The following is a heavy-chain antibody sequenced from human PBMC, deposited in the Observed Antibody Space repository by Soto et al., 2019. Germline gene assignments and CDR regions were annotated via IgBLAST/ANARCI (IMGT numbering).Heavy chain of an antibody. D-gene: IGHD3-10*01. J-gene: IGHJ6*02. V-gene: IGHV3-30*18. Sequence: QVQLVESGGGVVQPGRSLRLSCAASGFTFSNYGMHWVRQAPGKGLEWVAVISYDGSNKYYTDSVNGRFTTSRDNSKNTLYLRMTTLRAEVTALYYCAKDYYGLGSYLRAPMDVWGQGTTVTVSS. CDR3: AKDYYGLGSYLRAPMDV. CDR2: ISYDGSNK. CDR1: GFTFSNYG.